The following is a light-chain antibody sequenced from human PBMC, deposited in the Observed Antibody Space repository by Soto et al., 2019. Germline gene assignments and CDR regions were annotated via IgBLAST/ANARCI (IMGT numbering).Light chain of an antibody. CDR1: SSDVGGYSY. V-gene: IGLV2-14*01. Sequence: QSVLTQPASVSGSPGQSIAISCTGTSSDVGGYSYVSWYQQQPVKAPKLVISDVINRPSGVSDRFSGSKSGNTASLTISGLQTEDEADYYCASYTTSSTYVFGTGTKVTVL. CDR3: ASYTTSSTYV. J-gene: IGLJ1*01. CDR2: DVI.